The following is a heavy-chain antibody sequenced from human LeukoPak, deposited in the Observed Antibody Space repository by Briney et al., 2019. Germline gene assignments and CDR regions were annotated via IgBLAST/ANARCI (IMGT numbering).Heavy chain of an antibody. Sequence: GGSLRLFCAASGFTFSIYAMTWVRQAPGKGLEWVSTFSGSGGFTYYADSVKGRFTISRDNSKNTLYLQMNSLRAEDTALYYCAKGGSGTYYTFDYWGQGTLVTVSS. J-gene: IGHJ4*02. CDR3: AKGGSGTYYTFDY. CDR1: GFTFSIYA. CDR2: FSGSGGFT. V-gene: IGHV3-23*01. D-gene: IGHD3-10*01.